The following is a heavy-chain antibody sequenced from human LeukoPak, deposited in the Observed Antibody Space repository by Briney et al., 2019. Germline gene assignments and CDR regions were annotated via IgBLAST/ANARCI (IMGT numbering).Heavy chain of an antibody. Sequence: SETLSLTCTVPGGSIFSYYSSWIRQPPGKGLEWMGYIYYSGSTNYNPSLKSRVTISVDTSKNQFSLRMSSVTAADTAVYYCARHLNNCGDDCYIFDYWGQGTLVTVSS. J-gene: IGHJ4*02. CDR1: GGSIFSYY. CDR3: ARHLNNCGDDCYIFDY. V-gene: IGHV4-59*08. CDR2: IYYSGST. D-gene: IGHD2-21*01.